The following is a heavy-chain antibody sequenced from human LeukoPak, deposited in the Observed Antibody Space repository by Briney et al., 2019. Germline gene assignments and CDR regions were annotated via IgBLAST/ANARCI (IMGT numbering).Heavy chain of an antibody. CDR2: INSDGSST. V-gene: IGHV3-74*01. J-gene: IGHJ5*02. CDR1: GFTFSSYW. Sequence: PGGSLTLSCAASGFTFSSYWMHWVRQAPGKGLVWVSRINSDGSSTSYADSVKGRFTISRDNAKNTLYLQMNSLRAEDTAVYYCARDRIAADWFDPWGQGTLVTVSS. D-gene: IGHD6-13*01. CDR3: ARDRIAADWFDP.